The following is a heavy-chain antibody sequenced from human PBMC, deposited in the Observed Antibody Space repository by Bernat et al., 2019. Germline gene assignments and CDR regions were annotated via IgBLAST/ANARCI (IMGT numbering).Heavy chain of an antibody. J-gene: IGHJ5*02. CDR2: IYYSGST. Sequence: QLQLQESGPGLVKPSETLSLTCTVSGGSISSSSYYWGWIRQPPGKGLEWIGSIYYSGSTYYNPSLKSRVTISVDTSKNQFSLKLSSVTAADTAVYYCARFHGDYVVENWFDPWGQGTLVTVSS. CDR1: GGSISSSSYY. CDR3: ARFHGDYVVENWFDP. V-gene: IGHV4-39*01. D-gene: IGHD4-17*01.